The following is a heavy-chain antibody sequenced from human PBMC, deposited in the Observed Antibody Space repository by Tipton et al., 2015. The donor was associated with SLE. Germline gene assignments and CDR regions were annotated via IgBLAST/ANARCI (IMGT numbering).Heavy chain of an antibody. Sequence: TLSLTCSVSGVSISDNINYWTWIRQPAGKGLEWIGRILISGSTDYNPSLRSRVTISLDTSKNQFSLELRSMTAADTAVYYCARDFGNVGRFDSWGQGTLVTVSS. CDR3: ARDFGNVGRFDS. CDR2: ILISGST. J-gene: IGHJ5*01. D-gene: IGHD3-10*01. CDR1: GVSISDNINY. V-gene: IGHV4-61*02.